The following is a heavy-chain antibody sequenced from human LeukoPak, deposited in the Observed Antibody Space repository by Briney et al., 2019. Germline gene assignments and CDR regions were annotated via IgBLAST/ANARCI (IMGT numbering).Heavy chain of an antibody. D-gene: IGHD2-2*01. Sequence: ASVKVSCKASGYTLTGYYMHWVRQAPGQGLEWMGWINPNSGGTNYAQKFQGRVTMTRDTSISTAYMELSRLRSDDTAVYYCATEYCSSTSCYASADDYWGQGTLVTVSS. J-gene: IGHJ4*02. V-gene: IGHV1-2*02. CDR1: GYTLTGYY. CDR3: ATEYCSSTSCYASADDY. CDR2: INPNSGGT.